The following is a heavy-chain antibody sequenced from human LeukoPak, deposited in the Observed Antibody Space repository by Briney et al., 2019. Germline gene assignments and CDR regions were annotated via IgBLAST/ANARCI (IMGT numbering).Heavy chain of an antibody. CDR2: VYSSGST. Sequence: SETLSLTCTVSGGSISSYYWSWIRQPPGKGLEWIGYVYSSGSTNYNPSLKSRVSISVDTSKNQFSLELTSVTAADTAVYYCARQGGKQSPLYYWGQGTLVTVSS. V-gene: IGHV4-59*08. CDR1: GGSISSYY. D-gene: IGHD3-16*01. CDR3: ARQGGKQSPLYY. J-gene: IGHJ4*02.